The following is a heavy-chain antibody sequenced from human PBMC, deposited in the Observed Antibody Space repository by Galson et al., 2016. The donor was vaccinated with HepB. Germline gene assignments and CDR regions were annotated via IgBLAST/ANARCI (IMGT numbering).Heavy chain of an antibody. D-gene: IGHD1-1*01. CDR3: ARTSMTTLYAFDI. V-gene: IGHV1-46*01. J-gene: IGHJ3*02. Sequence: SVKVSCKADGDTFSAHHIHWVRQAPGQGLEWIGVINPRGGAPVYTQNFQGRVTLTSDTSTTTVDMDLHRLKSDDTAIYYCARTSMTTLYAFDIWGQGTVVTVSS. CDR2: INPRGGAP. CDR1: GDTFSAHH.